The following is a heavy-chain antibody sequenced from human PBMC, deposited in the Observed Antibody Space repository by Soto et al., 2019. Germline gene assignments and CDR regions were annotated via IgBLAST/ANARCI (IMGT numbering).Heavy chain of an antibody. V-gene: IGHV4-39*01. CDR3: ARRGGTTANYYYGMDV. CDR2: MYYSGST. CDR1: GGSISNNNYY. D-gene: IGHD1-7*01. J-gene: IGHJ6*02. Sequence: SETLSLTCTVSGGSISNNNYYWGWIRQPPGKGLEWIGSMYYSGSTYYNSPLKSRVTISVDTSKNQFSLKLSSVTAADTAVYYCARRGGTTANYYYGMDVWGQGTTVTVSS.